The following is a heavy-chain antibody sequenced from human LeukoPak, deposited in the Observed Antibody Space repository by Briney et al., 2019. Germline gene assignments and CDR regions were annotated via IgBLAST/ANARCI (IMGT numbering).Heavy chain of an antibody. CDR3: AREYSGYDWGQFDY. J-gene: IGHJ4*02. D-gene: IGHD5-12*01. CDR2: ISAYNGNT. CDR1: GYTFTSYG. Sequence: ASVKVSCKASGYTFTSYGISWVRQAPGQGLEWMGWISAYNGNTNYAQKLQGRVTMTTDISTSTAYMELRSLRSDDTAVYYCAREYSGYDWGQFDYWGQGTLVTVSS. V-gene: IGHV1-18*01.